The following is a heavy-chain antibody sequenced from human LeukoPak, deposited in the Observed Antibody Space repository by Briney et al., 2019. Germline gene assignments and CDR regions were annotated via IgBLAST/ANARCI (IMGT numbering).Heavy chain of an antibody. CDR1: GYSFTSYW. D-gene: IGHD3-22*01. CDR3: ATAYYYDSSGHDAFDI. CDR2: IYPGDSDT. J-gene: IGHJ3*02. Sequence: GESLKISCKGSGYSFTSYWIGWVRQMPGKGLEWMGIIYPGDSDTRYSPSSQGQVTISADKSISTAYLQWSSLKASDPAMYYCATAYYYDSSGHDAFDIWGQGTMVTVSS. V-gene: IGHV5-51*01.